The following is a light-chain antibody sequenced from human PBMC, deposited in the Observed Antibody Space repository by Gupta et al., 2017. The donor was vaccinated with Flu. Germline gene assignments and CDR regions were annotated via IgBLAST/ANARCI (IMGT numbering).Light chain of an antibody. CDR1: QRISTIY. Sequence: GILSWCPAETATPSSRASQRISTIYIAWYQQKHGHAPRLLIYGAPSRANGIPDRFSGSGSGTDFTLTISRLQPEDVAVYYCQQDGSSPYTFGQGTKLEIK. CDR2: GAP. CDR3: QQDGSSPYT. J-gene: IGKJ2*01. V-gene: IGKV3-20*01.